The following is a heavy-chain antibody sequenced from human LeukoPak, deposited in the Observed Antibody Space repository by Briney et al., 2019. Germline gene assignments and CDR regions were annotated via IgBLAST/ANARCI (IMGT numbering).Heavy chain of an antibody. Sequence: GASVKVSCKTSGYRFTGYYMHWVRQAPGQGLEWMGVINPSGTGTSYAQKFQGRITMSRDTSTSTVYMELSSLRSEDTAFYYCATDHSMANTAWWFDPWGQGTLVTVSS. CDR3: ATDHSMANTAWWFDP. V-gene: IGHV1-46*01. J-gene: IGHJ5*02. CDR2: INPSGTGT. CDR1: GYRFTGYY. D-gene: IGHD5-24*01.